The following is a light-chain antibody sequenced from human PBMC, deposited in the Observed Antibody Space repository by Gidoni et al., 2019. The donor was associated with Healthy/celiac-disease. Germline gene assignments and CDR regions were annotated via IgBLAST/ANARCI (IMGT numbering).Light chain of an antibody. Sequence: EIVLTQSPGTLSLSPGERATLSCRASQSVSSSYLAWYQQKPGQAPRLLIYGASSRATGIPDRFSGSGSGTDFTLTSSRLEPEDFAVYYCQQYGSSYTXGXGTKXEIK. CDR1: QSVSSSY. V-gene: IGKV3-20*01. CDR3: QQYGSSYT. J-gene: IGKJ2*01. CDR2: GAS.